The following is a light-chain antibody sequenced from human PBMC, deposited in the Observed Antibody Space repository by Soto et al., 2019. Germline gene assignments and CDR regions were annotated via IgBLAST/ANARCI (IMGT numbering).Light chain of an antibody. Sequence: QSALTQPASVSGSPGQSITISCTGTSSDAGTYNYVSWYQQHPGKAPKLMIYDVSNRPSGVSNRFSGSQSGNTASLTISGLQAEYEADYYCSSYPSSSTRYVFGTGTKLTVL. CDR1: SSDAGTYNY. CDR3: SSYPSSSTRYV. CDR2: DVS. V-gene: IGLV2-14*01. J-gene: IGLJ1*01.